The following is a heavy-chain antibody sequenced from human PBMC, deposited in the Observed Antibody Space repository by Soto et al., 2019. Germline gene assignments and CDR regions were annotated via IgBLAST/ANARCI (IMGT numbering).Heavy chain of an antibody. V-gene: IGHV4-30-2*01. CDR3: ARGPRTGVKAAAGTRWFDP. CDR2: IYHSGST. Sequence: SETLSLTCAVPGGSISSGGYSWSWIRQPPGKGLGWIGYIYHSGSTYYNPSLKSRVTISVDRSKNQFSLKLSSVTAADTAVYYCARGPRTGVKAAAGTRWFDPWGQGTLVTVSS. J-gene: IGHJ5*02. D-gene: IGHD6-13*01. CDR1: GGSISSGGYS.